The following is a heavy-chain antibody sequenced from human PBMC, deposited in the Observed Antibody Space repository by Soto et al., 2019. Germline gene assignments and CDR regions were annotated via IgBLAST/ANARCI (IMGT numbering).Heavy chain of an antibody. CDR2: IDYNGFT. CDR3: GKVLVGATGHTDSDS. Sequence: LSLTCTVSGGSIYRSGYYWGWIRQPPGRGLEWIGNIDYNGFTYSNPSLKSRVTISRDTSKNQFSLKLTSVTAADTALYYCGKVLVGATGHTDSDSWGPGTLVTVSS. J-gene: IGHJ4*02. V-gene: IGHV4-39*01. D-gene: IGHD2-15*01. CDR1: GGSIYRSGYY.